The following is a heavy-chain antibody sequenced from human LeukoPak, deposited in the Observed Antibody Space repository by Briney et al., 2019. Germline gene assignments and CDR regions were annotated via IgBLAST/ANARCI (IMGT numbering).Heavy chain of an antibody. CDR1: GFTFSSYW. J-gene: IGHJ4*02. V-gene: IGHV3-7*01. CDR2: IKQDGSEN. Sequence: GGSLRLSCAASGFTFSSYWMSWVRQAPGKGLEWVANIKQDGSENYYVDSVKGRFTISRDNAKNSLYLQMNSLRAEDTAVYYCARYFDWLKSPLHYFDYWGQGTLVTVSS. CDR3: ARYFDWLKSPLHYFDY. D-gene: IGHD3-9*01.